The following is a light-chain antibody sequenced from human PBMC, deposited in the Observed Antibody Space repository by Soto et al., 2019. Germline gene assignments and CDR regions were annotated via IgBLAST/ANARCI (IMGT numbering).Light chain of an antibody. CDR2: EVT. CDR1: GSDIGGYNH. J-gene: IGLJ1*01. CDR3: SSYTSSTTDV. Sequence: QSALTQPASVSGSPGQSITISCTGTGSDIGGYNHVSWYQHHPGKAPKLIIYEVTNRPSGVSNRFSGSKSGNTASLTISGLQAEDEADYYCSSYTSSTTDVFATVTKLTVL. V-gene: IGLV2-14*01.